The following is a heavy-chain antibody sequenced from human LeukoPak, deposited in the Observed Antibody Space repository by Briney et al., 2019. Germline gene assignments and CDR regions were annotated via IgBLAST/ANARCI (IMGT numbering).Heavy chain of an antibody. V-gene: IGHV4-38-2*02. CDR1: GYSISSGYY. CDR3: ARQTTSGYLDY. J-gene: IGHJ4*02. D-gene: IGHD3-22*01. CDR2: IYHSGST. Sequence: SETLSLTCTVSGYSISSGYYWGWIRQPPGKGLEWIGSIYHSGSTYYNPSLKSRVTISVDTSKNQFSLKLSSVTAADRALYYCARQTTSGYLDYWGQGTLVTVSS.